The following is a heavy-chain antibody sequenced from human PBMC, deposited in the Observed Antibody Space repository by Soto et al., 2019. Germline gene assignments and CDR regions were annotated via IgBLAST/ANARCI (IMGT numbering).Heavy chain of an antibody. CDR3: ARDPRPPSGWLGFWEYGMDV. CDR1: GYTFTGNY. D-gene: IGHD3-3*01. J-gene: IGHJ6*02. Sequence: ASVKVSCKASGYTFTGNYIHWVLQAPGQGLEWMGWVNPDNGGTTSAQKFQGRVTMTSDTSVTTAYMELNRLTSDDTAVYYCARDPRPPSGWLGFWEYGMDVWGQGTTVTVSS. CDR2: VNPDNGGT. V-gene: IGHV1-2*02.